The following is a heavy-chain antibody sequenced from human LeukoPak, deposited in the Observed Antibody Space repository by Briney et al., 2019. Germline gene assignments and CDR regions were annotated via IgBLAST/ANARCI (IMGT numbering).Heavy chain of an antibody. Sequence: GASVKVSCKASGYTFTGYYMHWVRQAPGQGLEWMGWINPNSGGTNYAQKFQGWVTMTRDTSISTAYMELSRLRSDDTAVYYCARDSGHLRRYWDYYGMDVWGQGTTVTVSS. CDR3: ARDSGHLRRYWDYYGMDV. V-gene: IGHV1-2*04. J-gene: IGHJ6*02. CDR2: INPNSGGT. D-gene: IGHD2-8*02. CDR1: GYTFTGYY.